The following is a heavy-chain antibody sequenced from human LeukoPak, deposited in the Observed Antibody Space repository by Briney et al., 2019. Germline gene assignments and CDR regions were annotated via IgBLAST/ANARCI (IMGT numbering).Heavy chain of an antibody. CDR2: VYYSGST. V-gene: IGHV4-39*01. CDR1: GGSISSGSYY. J-gene: IGHJ6*03. CDR3: ARPNNYYYMDV. Sequence: PSETLSLTCTVSGGSISSGSYYWSWIRQPAGKGLEWIGSVYYSGSTYYSPSLKSRVTISVDTSKNQFSLKLTSVTAADTAVYYCARPNNYYYMDVWGKGTTVTVSS.